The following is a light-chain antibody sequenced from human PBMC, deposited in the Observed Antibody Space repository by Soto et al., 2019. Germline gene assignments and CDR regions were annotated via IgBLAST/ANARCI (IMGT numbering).Light chain of an antibody. Sequence: QSALTQPASVSGSPGQSLTISSTGTSSDIGGNNYVSWYQQHPGKAPKLVIYEVTYRPSWASNRISGSKSGNTASLTISGLQAEDEADYYCTSYTNTNTLIFGGGTKVTVL. CDR3: TSYTNTNTLI. CDR2: EVT. J-gene: IGLJ2*01. CDR1: SSDIGGNNY. V-gene: IGLV2-14*01.